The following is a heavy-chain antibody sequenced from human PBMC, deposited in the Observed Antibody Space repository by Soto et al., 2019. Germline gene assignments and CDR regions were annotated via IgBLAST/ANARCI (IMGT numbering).Heavy chain of an antibody. CDR2: INPSGGST. J-gene: IGHJ5*02. CDR1: GYTFTSYY. CDR3: AGDYGSESYYIRSYPNWFDP. V-gene: IGHV1-46*01. Sequence: ASVKVSCKASGYTFTSYYIHWVRQAPGQGLEWMGIINPSGGSTSYAQKFQGRVTMTRDTTTSTVYMELSSLRSEDTAVYYWAGDYGSESYYIRSYPNWFDPWGQGTLVTVS. D-gene: IGHD3-10*01.